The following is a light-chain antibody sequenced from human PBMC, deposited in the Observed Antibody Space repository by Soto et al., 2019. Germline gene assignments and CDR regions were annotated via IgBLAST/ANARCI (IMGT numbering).Light chain of an antibody. Sequence: NFMLTQPHSVSESPGKTVTISCTRSSGSIASNYVQWYQQRPGSSPTTVIYEDNQRPSGVPDRFSGSIDSSSNSASLTISGLQTEDEADYYCQSYDTDNPWVFGGGTKLTVL. CDR1: SGSIASNY. V-gene: IGLV6-57*01. J-gene: IGLJ3*02. CDR3: QSYDTDNPWV. CDR2: EDN.